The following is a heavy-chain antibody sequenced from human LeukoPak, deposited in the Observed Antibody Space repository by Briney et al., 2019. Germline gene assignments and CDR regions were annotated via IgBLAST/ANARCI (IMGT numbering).Heavy chain of an antibody. CDR3: ASYCSGGSCYSDKDYFQH. D-gene: IGHD2-15*01. J-gene: IGHJ1*01. CDR1: GFTFSSYA. Sequence: PGGSLRLSCAASGFTFSSYAMSWVRQAPGKGLEWVAAISGSGGSTYYADSVKGRFTISRDNSKNTLYLQMNSLRAEDTAVYYCASYCSGGSCYSDKDYFQHWGQGTLVTVSS. V-gene: IGHV3-23*01. CDR2: ISGSGGST.